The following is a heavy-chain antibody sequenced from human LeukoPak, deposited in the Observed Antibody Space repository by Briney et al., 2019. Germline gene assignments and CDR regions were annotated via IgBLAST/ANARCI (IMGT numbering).Heavy chain of an antibody. V-gene: IGHV3-64*01. J-gene: IGHJ4*02. CDR3: ARSPQYFSSGRYYFDY. Sequence: PGGSLRLSCAASGFDFSDYYMHWVRQAPGRGLEYVSSIHPNGESTYYPNSVKGGFTFSRDNSKNTLYLQMGRLRAEDTAVYYCARSPQYFSSGRYYFDYWGQGTLVTVSS. D-gene: IGHD3-10*01. CDR2: IHPNGEST. CDR1: GFDFSDYY.